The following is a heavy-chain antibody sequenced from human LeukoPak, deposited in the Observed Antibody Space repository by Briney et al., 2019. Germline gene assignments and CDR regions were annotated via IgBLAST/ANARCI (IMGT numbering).Heavy chain of an antibody. J-gene: IGHJ4*02. CDR2: INPSDGRT. CDR3: ASLQQLAKEYYFDY. V-gene: IGHV1-46*01. Sequence: ASVKVSCKASGYMFSINDMHWVRQAPGQGLEWMGIINPSDGRTTYAQKFQGRLTLTRDMSTSTVYMELSSLRSDDTAVYYCASLQQLAKEYYFDYWGQGTLVTVSS. CDR1: GYMFSIND. D-gene: IGHD6-13*01.